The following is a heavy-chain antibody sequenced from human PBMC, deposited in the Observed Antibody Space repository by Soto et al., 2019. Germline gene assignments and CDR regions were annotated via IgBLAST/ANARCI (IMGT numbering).Heavy chain of an antibody. Sequence: PGGSLRLSCAASGFTFSSYAMSWVRQAPGKGLGWVSALSAGGTSAYYTVSVEGRFTISRDNSKNILYLQMNSLKADDTAVYNCARGTYGDYDFWGQGTLVTVSS. D-gene: IGHD4-17*01. CDR1: GFTFSSYA. J-gene: IGHJ4*02. CDR3: ARGTYGDYDF. V-gene: IGHV3-23*01. CDR2: LSAGGTSA.